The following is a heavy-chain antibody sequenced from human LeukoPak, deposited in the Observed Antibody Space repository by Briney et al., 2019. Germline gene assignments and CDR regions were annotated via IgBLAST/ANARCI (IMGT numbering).Heavy chain of an antibody. Sequence: PGGSLRLSCAASGFTFSNYEMNWVRQAPGKGLEWVSYISGSGSTIYYADSVKGRFTISRDNAKNSLYLQMNSLRAEDTAVYYCARDSGERLPYWFDPWGQGTLVTVSS. J-gene: IGHJ5*02. CDR3: ARDSGERLPYWFDP. CDR1: GFTFSNYE. D-gene: IGHD7-27*01. V-gene: IGHV3-48*03. CDR2: ISGSGSTI.